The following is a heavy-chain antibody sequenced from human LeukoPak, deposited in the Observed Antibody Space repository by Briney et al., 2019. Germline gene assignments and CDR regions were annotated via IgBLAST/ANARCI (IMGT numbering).Heavy chain of an antibody. V-gene: IGHV3-66*01. D-gene: IGHD2-2*01. CDR1: GFTVSSNY. CDR3: ARSIPYCNSASCYSFDY. CDR2: IYSGGST. J-gene: IGHJ4*02. Sequence: GGSLGLSCAASGFTVSSNYMSWVRQAPGKGLEWVSVIYSGGSTYYADSVKGRFTISRDNAKNSLYLQMNSLRAEDTAVYYCARSIPYCNSASCYSFDYWGQGTLVTVSS.